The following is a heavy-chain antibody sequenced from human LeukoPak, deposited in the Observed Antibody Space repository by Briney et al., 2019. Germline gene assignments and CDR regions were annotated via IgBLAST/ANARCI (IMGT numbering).Heavy chain of an antibody. J-gene: IGHJ4*02. Sequence: QPGGSLRLSCAASGFTFSSYAMNWVRQAPGKGLEWVSLISVGGGSTHYADSVKGRFTISRDNSKNTLYLQMNSLRAEDTAVYYCAKGANYYGSGSYLDYWGQGTLVTVSS. CDR1: GFTFSSYA. CDR2: ISVGGGST. D-gene: IGHD3-10*01. CDR3: AKGANYYGSGSYLDY. V-gene: IGHV3-23*01.